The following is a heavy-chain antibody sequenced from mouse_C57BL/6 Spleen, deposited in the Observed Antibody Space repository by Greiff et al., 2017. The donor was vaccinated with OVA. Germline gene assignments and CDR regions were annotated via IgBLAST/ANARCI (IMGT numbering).Heavy chain of an antibody. Sequence: QVQLQQSGAELVKPGASVKLSCKASGYTFTSYWMHWVKQRPGQGLEWIGMIHPNSGSTNYNEKFKSKATLTVDKSSSTTYMQLSSLTSEDSAVYYGARGNYYGSSYDYFDYWGQGTTLTVSS. D-gene: IGHD1-1*01. J-gene: IGHJ2*01. CDR2: IHPNSGST. V-gene: IGHV1-64*01. CDR1: GYTFTSYW. CDR3: ARGNYYGSSYDYFDY.